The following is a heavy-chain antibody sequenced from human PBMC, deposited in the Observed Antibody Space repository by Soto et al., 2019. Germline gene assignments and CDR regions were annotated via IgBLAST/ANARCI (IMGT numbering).Heavy chain of an antibody. D-gene: IGHD6-6*01. Sequence: QVQLVESGGGVVQPGRSLRLSCAASGFTFSSYGMHWVRQAPGKGLEWVAVISYDGSNKYYADSVKGRFTISRDNSKNTLYLQMNSLRAEDTAVYYCAKHYSSSSALDYWGQGTLVTVSS. CDR2: ISYDGSNK. V-gene: IGHV3-30*18. CDR3: AKHYSSSSALDY. J-gene: IGHJ4*02. CDR1: GFTFSSYG.